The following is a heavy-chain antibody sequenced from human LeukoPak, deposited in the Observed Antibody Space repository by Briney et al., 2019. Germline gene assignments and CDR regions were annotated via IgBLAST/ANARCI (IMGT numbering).Heavy chain of an antibody. J-gene: IGHJ3*02. CDR3: ARGRYYYDSSGYPNDPFDI. CDR1: GGSISSSSYY. CDR2: IYYSGST. D-gene: IGHD3-22*01. V-gene: IGHV4-39*01. Sequence: SETLSLTCTVSGGSISSSSYYWGRIRQPPGKGLEWIGSIYYSGSTYYNPSLKSRVTISVDTSKNQFSLKLSSVTAADTAVYYCARGRYYYDSSGYPNDPFDIWGQGTMVTVSS.